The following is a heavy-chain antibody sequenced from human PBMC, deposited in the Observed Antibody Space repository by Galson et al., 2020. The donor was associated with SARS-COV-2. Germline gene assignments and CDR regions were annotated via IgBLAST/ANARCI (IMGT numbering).Heavy chain of an antibody. D-gene: IGHD3-3*01. CDR2: IYYSGST. J-gene: IGHJ6*03. CDR1: GGSISSHY. CDR3: ARLPAIEYEFWSGSLYFYYMDV. V-gene: IGHV4-59*11. Sequence: SETLSLTCTVSGGSISSHYWSWIRQPPGKGLEWIGYIYYSGSTNYNPSLKSRVTISVDTSKNQFSLKLSSVTAADTAVYYCARLPAIEYEFWSGSLYFYYMDVWGKGTTVTVSS.